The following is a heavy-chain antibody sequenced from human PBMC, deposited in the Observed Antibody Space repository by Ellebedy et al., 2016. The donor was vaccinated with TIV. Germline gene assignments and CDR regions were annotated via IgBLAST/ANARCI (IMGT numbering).Heavy chain of an antibody. D-gene: IGHD6-19*01. J-gene: IGHJ4*02. Sequence: SQTLSLTCAVYGGSFTGYYWSWVRQPPGKGLAWIGEVSQSGRTNYHPSLKSRVTISVDTSKNQFSLNLNSVTAADTAVYYCAEGRSGWYYFDYWGQGTLVTVSS. CDR1: GGSFTGYY. CDR2: VSQSGRT. V-gene: IGHV4-34*01. CDR3: AEGRSGWYYFDY.